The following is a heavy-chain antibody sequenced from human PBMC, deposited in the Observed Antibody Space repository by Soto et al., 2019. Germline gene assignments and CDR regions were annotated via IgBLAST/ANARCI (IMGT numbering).Heavy chain of an antibody. V-gene: IGHV4-30-4*01. Sequence: SETLSLTGTVSGDSVSSVGFHWAWLRRPPGKGLEWIGYIYNGGSTYYRPSLESRMHVSLDATRNHYSLRLTSVTAADTAVYFCARAPVGLDTISYFDYWGQGKLVTVSS. CDR2: IYNGGST. J-gene: IGHJ4*02. CDR1: GDSVSSVGFH. D-gene: IGHD3-3*01. CDR3: ARAPVGLDTISYFDY.